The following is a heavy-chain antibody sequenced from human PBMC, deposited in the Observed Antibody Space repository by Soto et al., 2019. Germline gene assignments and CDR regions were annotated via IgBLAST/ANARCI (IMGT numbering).Heavy chain of an antibody. D-gene: IGHD1-1*01. CDR2: IIPILGIA. J-gene: IGHJ4*02. CDR1: GGTFSSYT. CDR3: ARDRGTNYFDY. Sequence: QVQLVQSGAEVKKPGSSVKVSCKASGGTFSSYTISWVRQAPGQGLEWMGRIIPILGIANYAQKFQGRLTITADKSTSTAYMELNSMRSEDTAVYYCARDRGTNYFDYWGQGTLVTVSS. V-gene: IGHV1-69*08.